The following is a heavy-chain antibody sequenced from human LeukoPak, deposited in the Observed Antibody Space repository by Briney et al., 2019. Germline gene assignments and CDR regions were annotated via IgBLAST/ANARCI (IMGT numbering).Heavy chain of an antibody. V-gene: IGHV3-23*01. Sequence: GASLRLSCAASGFIFSNDAMSWVRQASGKGLECVSAITGSGGSTYYADSVKGRFTISRDNSKNTLYLQMNSLRAEDTAVYYCAKWGDYDVLTGYYVSDYWGQGTLVTVSS. D-gene: IGHD3-9*01. CDR1: GFIFSNDA. CDR3: AKWGDYDVLTGYYVSDY. J-gene: IGHJ4*02. CDR2: ITGSGGST.